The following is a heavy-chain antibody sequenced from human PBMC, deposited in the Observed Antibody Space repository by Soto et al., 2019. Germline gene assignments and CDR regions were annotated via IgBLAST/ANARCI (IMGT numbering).Heavy chain of an antibody. CDR3: ARGRQLWADAFDI. D-gene: IGHD5-18*01. CDR2: ISSSSSYI. V-gene: IGHV3-21*01. J-gene: IGHJ3*02. CDR1: GFTCSSYS. Sequence: GGALRLSCAASGFTCSSYSMNWVRQAPGKGLEWVSSISSSSSYIYYADSVKGRFTISRDNAKNSLYLQMNSLRAEDTAVYYCARGRQLWADAFDIWGQGTMVTVSS.